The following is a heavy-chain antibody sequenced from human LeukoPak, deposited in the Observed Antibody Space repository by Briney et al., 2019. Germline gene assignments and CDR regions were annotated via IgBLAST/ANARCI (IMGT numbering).Heavy chain of an antibody. D-gene: IGHD3-22*01. CDR3: ARAPGRYYDSSGYYYGWYFDL. CDR1: GGSISSYY. J-gene: IGHJ2*01. V-gene: IGHV4-59*01. Sequence: ESSETLSLTCTVSGGSISSYYWSWIRQPPGKGLEWIGYIYYSGSTNYNPSLKSRVTISVDTSKNQFSLKLSSVTAADTAVYYCARAPGRYYDSSGYYYGWYFDLWGRGTLVTVSS. CDR2: IYYSGST.